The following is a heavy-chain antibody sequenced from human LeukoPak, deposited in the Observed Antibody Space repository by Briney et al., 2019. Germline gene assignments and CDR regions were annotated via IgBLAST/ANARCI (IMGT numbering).Heavy chain of an antibody. J-gene: IGHJ6*02. CDR3: TTQYYYGSGSFYYYYGMDV. D-gene: IGHD3-10*01. V-gene: IGHV3-15*01. CDR1: GFTFSNAW. Sequence: GGSLRLSCAASGFTFSNAWMSWVRQAPGKGLEWVGRIKSITDGGTTDYAAPVKGRFTISRDDSKNTLYLQMNSLKTEDTAVYYCTTQYYYGSGSFYYYYGMDVWGQGTTVTVSS. CDR2: IKSITDGGTT.